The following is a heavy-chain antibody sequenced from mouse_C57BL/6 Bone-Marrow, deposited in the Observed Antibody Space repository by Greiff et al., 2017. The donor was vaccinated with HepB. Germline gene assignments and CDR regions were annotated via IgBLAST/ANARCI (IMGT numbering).Heavy chain of an antibody. Sequence: EVQLQQSGPVLVKPGASVKMSCKASGYTFTDYYMNWVKQSHGKSLEWIGVINPYNGGTSYNQKLKGKATLTVDKSSSTAYMELNSLTSEDSAVYYCHYYYGSSKYAMDYWGQGTSVTVSS. CDR3: HYYYGSSKYAMDY. CDR2: INPYNGGT. CDR1: GYTFTDYY. J-gene: IGHJ4*01. V-gene: IGHV1-19*01. D-gene: IGHD1-1*01.